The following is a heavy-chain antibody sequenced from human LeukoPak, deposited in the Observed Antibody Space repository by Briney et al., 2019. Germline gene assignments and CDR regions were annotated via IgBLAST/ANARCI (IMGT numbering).Heavy chain of an antibody. CDR3: ARGRVRGAMNLPGFNP. Sequence: PSETLSLTCTVSGGSISSGGYYWSWIRQHPGKGLEWIGYIYYSGSTYYNPSLKSRVTISIDTSKNQFSLKLSSVTGRDTAGYYRARGRVRGAMNLPGFNPRGQGTLVTVSS. V-gene: IGHV4-31*03. J-gene: IGHJ5*02. CDR1: GGSISSGGYY. CDR2: IYYSGST. D-gene: IGHD3-10*01.